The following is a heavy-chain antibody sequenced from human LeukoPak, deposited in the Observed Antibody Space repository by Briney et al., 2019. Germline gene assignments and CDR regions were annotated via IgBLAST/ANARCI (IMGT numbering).Heavy chain of an antibody. CDR1: GYTFTGYY. CDR3: ARDWIPGSFDAFDI. CDR2: INPNSGGT. Sequence: ASVKVSCKASGYTFTGYYMHWVRQAPGQGLEWMGWINPNSGGTNYAQKFQGRVTMTRDTSISTAYMELSRLRSDDTAVYYCARDWIPGSFDAFDIWGQGTWSPSLQ. V-gene: IGHV1-2*02. D-gene: IGHD2-2*03. J-gene: IGHJ3*02.